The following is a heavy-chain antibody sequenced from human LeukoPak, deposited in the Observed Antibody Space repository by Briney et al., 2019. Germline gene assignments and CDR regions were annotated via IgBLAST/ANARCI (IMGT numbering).Heavy chain of an antibody. CDR2: INHSGST. D-gene: IGHD5-12*01. CDR1: GASFSGYY. V-gene: IGHV4-34*01. J-gene: IGHJ4*02. CDR3: ARRGRWLRTIDC. Sequence: MPSETLSLTCNVSGASFSGYYWSWIRQSPGKGLEWIGEINHSGSTNYNPSLKSRVTMSVDKSKQQFSLRLTSVTAADTAVFYCARRGRWLRTIDCWGQGTLVTVSS.